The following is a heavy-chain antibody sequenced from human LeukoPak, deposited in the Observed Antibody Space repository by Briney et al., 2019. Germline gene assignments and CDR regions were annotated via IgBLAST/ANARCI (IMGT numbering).Heavy chain of an antibody. J-gene: IGHJ4*02. CDR2: FYDCGLT. Sequence: SETLSLTCTVSGGSLSRSCYLWGWIRRPPGKVLEWNGSFYDCGLTFYKPSPKSRVTISVDTSKNQFSLKLSSVSAADTAVYYCARPSYDILTGYFYYFDYGGRGTRVTVSS. CDR1: GGSLSRSCYL. D-gene: IGHD3-9*01. V-gene: IGHV4-39*01. CDR3: ARPSYDILTGYFYYFDY.